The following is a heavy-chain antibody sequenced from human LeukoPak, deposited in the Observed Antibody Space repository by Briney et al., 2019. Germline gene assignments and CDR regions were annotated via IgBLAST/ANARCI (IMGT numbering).Heavy chain of an antibody. D-gene: IGHD5/OR15-5a*01. J-gene: IGHJ4*02. CDR1: GFAFSTYA. CDR3: AKARGSSVYEQFDY. V-gene: IGHV3-23*01. Sequence: GGSPRLFCAASGFAFSTYAMTWGRQAPEKGLQRGSTISTRGRATYYADSVECRFTISRDNSKNTLYLQMNSLRADDTAVYYCAKARGSSVYEQFDYWGQGTQVTVS. CDR2: ISTRGRAT.